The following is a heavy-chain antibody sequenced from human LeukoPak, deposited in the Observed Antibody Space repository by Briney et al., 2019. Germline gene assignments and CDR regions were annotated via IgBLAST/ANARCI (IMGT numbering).Heavy chain of an antibody. J-gene: IGHJ5*02. Sequence: SETLSLTCTVSGYSISNGYYWGWIRQPPGKGLEWIGSIYHSGSIYYNPSLKSRVTISVDTSKNQLSLKLSSVTAADTAVYYCAKDRYGSGRVHFDPWGQGTLVTVSS. CDR1: GYSISNGYY. V-gene: IGHV4-38-2*02. CDR3: AKDRYGSGRVHFDP. D-gene: IGHD3-10*01. CDR2: IYHSGSI.